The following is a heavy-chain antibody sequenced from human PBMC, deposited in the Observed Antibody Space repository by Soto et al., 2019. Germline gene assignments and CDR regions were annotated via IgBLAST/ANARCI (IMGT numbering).Heavy chain of an antibody. V-gene: IGHV1-2*02. D-gene: IGHD1-26*01. J-gene: IGHJ6*02. Sequence: SXKVSYKPSGYSXTDYFIKLVRQAPGQGLEWVAWINPKTHATNYAKKFQGRVSLPCGTSSTKAYMELTRLRPQDTAVYYCARIKWGLNYYNGMDVWGQGTTGTVSS. CDR2: INPKTHAT. CDR3: ARIKWGLNYYNGMDV. CDR1: GYSXTDYF.